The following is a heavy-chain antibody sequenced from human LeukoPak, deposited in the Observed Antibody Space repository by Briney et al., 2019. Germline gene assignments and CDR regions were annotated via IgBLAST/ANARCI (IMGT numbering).Heavy chain of an antibody. CDR2: IRREAYGGTV. V-gene: IGHV3-49*04. Sequence: GGSLRLSCKASGFTFGDYAMSWVRQAPGKGLEWVGFIRREAYGGTVEYAASVKGRFTTSRDDSKTIAYLQMDSLKTEDTALYYCTRHIPVAGLDAFDFWGQGEMLTVSS. D-gene: IGHD6-19*01. J-gene: IGHJ3*01. CDR3: TRHIPVAGLDAFDF. CDR1: GFTFGDYA.